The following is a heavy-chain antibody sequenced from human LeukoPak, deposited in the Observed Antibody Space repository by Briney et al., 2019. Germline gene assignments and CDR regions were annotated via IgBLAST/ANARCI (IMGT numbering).Heavy chain of an antibody. CDR2: IFYSGST. V-gene: IGHV4-31*03. CDR1: GGSISTVVYY. J-gene: IGHJ6*02. CDR3: AREVATGVGYYGMDV. Sequence: SQTLSLTCTVSGGSISTVVYYWNWIRQHPGKGLEWIGYIFYSGSTYYSPSLKSRINISLDTSKNLFSLKLRSVTAADTAVYYCAREVATGVGYYGMDVWGQGTTVTVSS. D-gene: IGHD1-14*01.